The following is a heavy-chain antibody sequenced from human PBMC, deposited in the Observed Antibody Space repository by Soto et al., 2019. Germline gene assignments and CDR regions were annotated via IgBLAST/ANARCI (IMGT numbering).Heavy chain of an antibody. CDR1: GFTFTTYW. J-gene: IGHJ4*02. CDR2: INQEGSEE. D-gene: IGHD3-10*01. CDR3: AKDPRGSGRDYYFEK. Sequence: EVQLVESGGGLVQPGGSLRLSCAASGFTFTTYWMSWVRQAPGKGIEWVANINQEGSEEYYVDSVKGRFTISSDNAKNSLYLQMSSLSDDDTAVYYCAKDPRGSGRDYYFEKWGQGTLITVSS. V-gene: IGHV3-7*04.